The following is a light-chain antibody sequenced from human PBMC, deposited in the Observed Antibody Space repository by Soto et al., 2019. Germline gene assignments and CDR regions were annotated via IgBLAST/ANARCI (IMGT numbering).Light chain of an antibody. CDR3: SSYTSSSTLYV. CDR1: SSDVGGYNY. CDR2: EVS. V-gene: IGLV2-14*01. Sequence: QSVLTQAASVSGSPGQSITISCTGTSSDVGGYNYVSWYQHHPGKAPKLMIYEVSYRPSGVSNRFSGSKSGNTASLTISGLQAEDEADYYCSSYTSSSTLYVFGTGTKLT. J-gene: IGLJ1*01.